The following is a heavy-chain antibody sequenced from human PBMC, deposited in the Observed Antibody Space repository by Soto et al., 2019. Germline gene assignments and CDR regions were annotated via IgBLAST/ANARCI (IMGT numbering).Heavy chain of an antibody. CDR2: ISGSGTGT. D-gene: IGHD2-15*01. CDR1: GFTFSSYA. Sequence: GGALRLSCAASGFTFSSYAVSWVRQAPGKGLEWVSVISGSGTGTYYADSVKGRFTISRDNSKNTLYLQMNSLRAEDTAVYYCAKDLGHLGYCSGDSCFSDYWGQGTQVTVSS. V-gene: IGHV3-23*01. J-gene: IGHJ4*02. CDR3: AKDLGHLGYCSGDSCFSDY.